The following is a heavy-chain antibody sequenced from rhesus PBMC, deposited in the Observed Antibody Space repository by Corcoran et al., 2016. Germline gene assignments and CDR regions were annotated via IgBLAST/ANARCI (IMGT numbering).Heavy chain of an antibody. CDR1: GYTFTSYY. CDR3: TRTVLTAAGTGLDY. Sequence: QVQLVQSGAEVKKPGASVKLSCKASGYTFTSYYTTWVRQAPGQVLEWIGWINPRNGNTGYAQKFQGRVTMTRGTSTSTAYMELSSLRSEDTAVYYCTRTVLTAAGTGLDYWGQGVLVTVSS. V-gene: IGHV1S9*01. CDR2: INPRNGNT. D-gene: IGHD6-31*01. J-gene: IGHJ4*01.